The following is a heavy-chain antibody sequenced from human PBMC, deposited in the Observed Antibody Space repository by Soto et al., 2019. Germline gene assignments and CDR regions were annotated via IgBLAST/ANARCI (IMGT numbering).Heavy chain of an antibody. D-gene: IGHD1-26*01. CDR2: IYYSGST. J-gene: IGHJ5*02. Sequence: QLHLRESGPGLVKPSETLSLTCTVSGGSITSSSYYWGWIRQPPGKGLEWIGSIYYSGSTYYNPSRKSRVTLSVATSNNQSSLQLSSVTAADTAVYYCATQEVGGTYVYTFDPWGQGTLVTVSS. CDR1: GGSITSSSYY. CDR3: ATQEVGGTYVYTFDP. V-gene: IGHV4-39*01.